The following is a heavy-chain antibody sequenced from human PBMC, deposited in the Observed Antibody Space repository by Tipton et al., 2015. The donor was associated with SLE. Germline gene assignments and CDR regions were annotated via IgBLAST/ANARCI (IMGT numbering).Heavy chain of an antibody. D-gene: IGHD6-6*01. CDR1: GFTFSSYE. CDR3: ARESMEAFDI. CDR2: ISSSGSTI. V-gene: IGHV3-48*03. Sequence: SLRLSCAASGFTFSSYEMNWVRQAPGKGLEWVSYISSSGSTIYYADSVKGRFTISRDNAKNSLYLQMNSLRAEDTAVYYCARESMEAFDIWGQGTMVTVSS. J-gene: IGHJ3*02.